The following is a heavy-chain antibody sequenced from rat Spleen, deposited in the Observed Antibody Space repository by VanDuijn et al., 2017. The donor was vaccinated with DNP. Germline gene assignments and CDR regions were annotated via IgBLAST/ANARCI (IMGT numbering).Heavy chain of an antibody. V-gene: IGHV5-27*01. D-gene: IGHD1-10*01. CDR3: ARHSRTTTGSYWYFDF. Sequence: EVQLVESGGGLVQPGRSLKLSCAASGFTFSNYDMAWVRQAPTKGLEWVAYISTGDGSTSYRDFVKGRFTISRDNDKSTLYLQMDILRSEDTATYYCARHSRTTTGSYWYFDFWGPGTMVTVSS. J-gene: IGHJ1*01. CDR1: GFTFSNYD. CDR2: ISTGDGST.